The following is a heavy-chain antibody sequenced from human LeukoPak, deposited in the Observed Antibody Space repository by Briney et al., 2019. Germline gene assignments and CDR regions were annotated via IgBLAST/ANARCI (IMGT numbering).Heavy chain of an antibody. CDR1: GFTFSTYG. J-gene: IGHJ5*02. CDR3: ARLPAPSGWFYFDP. CDR2: IKQDGNDK. D-gene: IGHD6-19*01. Sequence: GGPLRLSCAASGFTFSTYGRSWFRKAPGKGLEWVPNIKQDGNDKYYVDSVKGRFTISRDNAKSSLYLQMNSLRAEDTAVYYCARLPAPSGWFYFDPWGQGTLVTVSS. V-gene: IGHV3-7*01.